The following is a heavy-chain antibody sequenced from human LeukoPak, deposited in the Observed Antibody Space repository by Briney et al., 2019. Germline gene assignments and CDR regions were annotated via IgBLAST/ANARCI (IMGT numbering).Heavy chain of an antibody. V-gene: IGHV4-39*01. Sequence: SETQSLTCTVSGGSISSSSYYWGWIRQPPGKGLEWIGSIYYSGSTYYNPSLKSRVTISVDTSKNQFSLKLSSVTAADTAVYYCASREHTTYSSGWSYHLNWFDPWGQGTLVTVSS. D-gene: IGHD6-19*01. CDR3: ASREHTTYSSGWSYHLNWFDP. CDR2: IYYSGST. CDR1: GGSISSSSYY. J-gene: IGHJ5*02.